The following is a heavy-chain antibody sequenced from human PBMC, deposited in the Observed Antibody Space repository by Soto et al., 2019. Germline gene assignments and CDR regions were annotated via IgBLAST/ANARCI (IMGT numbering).Heavy chain of an antibody. CDR3: ARGGPGYYGSGSYYPR. J-gene: IGHJ4*02. V-gene: IGHV4-34*01. Sequence: QVQLQQWGAGLLKPSETLSLTCAVYGGSFSGYYWSWIRQPPGKGLEWIGEIDHSGSTNYNPSLKSRVTVSVDTSKNLFSLKLNSVTAADTAVYYCARGGPGYYGSGSYYPRWGQGTLVTVSS. D-gene: IGHD3-10*01. CDR1: GGSFSGYY. CDR2: IDHSGST.